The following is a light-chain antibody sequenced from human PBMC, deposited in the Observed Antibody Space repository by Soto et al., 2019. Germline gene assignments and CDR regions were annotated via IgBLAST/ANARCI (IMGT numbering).Light chain of an antibody. V-gene: IGLV1-47*01. CDR3: AAWDDRFSVWV. CDR2: RHN. CDR1: KSANFY. J-gene: IGLJ3*02. Sequence: QSLVTQPPSASGTPGQAVSVSRSGDKSANFYIYWEQQIPGATPKLLIYRHNPRPSGVPDRFSGSKSHTSASLGISGVRPEGEDDYFCAAWDDRFSVWVVGGGTKATVL.